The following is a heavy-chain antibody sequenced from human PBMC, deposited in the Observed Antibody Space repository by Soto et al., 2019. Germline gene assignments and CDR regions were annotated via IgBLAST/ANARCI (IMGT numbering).Heavy chain of an antibody. Sequence: QLQLQESGPGLVKPSETLSLTCTVSGGSISSSSYYWGWLRQPPGKGLACIGSIYYSGSTYYNPSLKSRVTISVDTSKNQFSLKLSSVTAADTAVYYCARLFLDDFWSGVYYYYYMDVWGKGTTVTVSS. CDR3: ARLFLDDFWSGVYYYYYMDV. CDR1: GGSISSSSYY. J-gene: IGHJ6*03. V-gene: IGHV4-39*01. D-gene: IGHD3-3*01. CDR2: IYYSGST.